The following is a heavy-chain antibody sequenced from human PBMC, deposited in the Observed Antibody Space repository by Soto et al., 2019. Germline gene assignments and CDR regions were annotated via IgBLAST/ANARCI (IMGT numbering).Heavy chain of an antibody. CDR2: ISYDGSNK. D-gene: IGHD4-17*01. V-gene: IGHV3-30*18. CDR1: GFTFSSYG. Sequence: QVQLVESGGGVVQPGRSLRLSCAASGFTFSSYGMHWVRQAPGKGLEWVAVISYDGSNKYYADSVKGRFTISRDNSKNTLYLQMNSLRAEDTAVYYCAKTLPTESLFVYWGQGTLVTVSS. CDR3: AKTLPTESLFVY. J-gene: IGHJ4*02.